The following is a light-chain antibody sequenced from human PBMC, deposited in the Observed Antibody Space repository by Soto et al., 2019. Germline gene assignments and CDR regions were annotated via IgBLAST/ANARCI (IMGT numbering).Light chain of an antibody. CDR1: RGISST. CDR2: DTS. J-gene: IGKJ4*01. CDR3: QHYVTCPLA. V-gene: IGKV3-15*01. Sequence: EVVMTQSPATLSVSPGERATLSCRASRGISSTLAWYQQKPGQTPRLLIYDTSTRATGVPGRFIGSWSGTESTLTITRLQSEDAVYYYCQHYVTCPLAFGGGTRVENK.